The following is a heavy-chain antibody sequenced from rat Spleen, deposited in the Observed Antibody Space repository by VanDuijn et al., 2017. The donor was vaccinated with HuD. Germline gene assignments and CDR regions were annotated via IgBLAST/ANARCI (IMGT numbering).Heavy chain of an antibody. CDR1: GFSLSRHG. V-gene: IGHV2-63*01. D-gene: IGHD1-8*01. CDR2: VWYDGDT. CDR3: TRALQYPHY. J-gene: IGHJ2*01. Sequence: QVQLKESGPGLVQPSQTLSLTCTVSGFSLSRHGVIWVRQPPGKGLEWMGRVWYDGDTAYNSALKSRLSISRDTSKNQVFLRMDRLQTDDTGTYYCTRALQYPHYWGQGVMVTVSS.